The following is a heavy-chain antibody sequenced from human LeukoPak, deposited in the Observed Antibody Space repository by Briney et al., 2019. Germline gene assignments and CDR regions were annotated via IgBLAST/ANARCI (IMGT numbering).Heavy chain of an antibody. CDR3: AKDRYTSGWSSDY. Sequence: SGGSLRLSCAASGFTFSSYAISWVRQAPGKGLEWVSAISGGAGSTSYADSVKGRFIISRDNSKNTLYLQMDSLRADDTAVYYCAKDRYTSGWSSDYWGQGTLVTVSS. J-gene: IGHJ4*02. D-gene: IGHD6-19*01. CDR2: ISGGAGST. CDR1: GFTFSSYA. V-gene: IGHV3-23*01.